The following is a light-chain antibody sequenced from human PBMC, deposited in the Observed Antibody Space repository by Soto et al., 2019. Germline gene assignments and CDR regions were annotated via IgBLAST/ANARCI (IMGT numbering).Light chain of an antibody. J-gene: IGKJ2*01. CDR2: DAS. Sequence: DIQMTQSPSTLSVSVGDRATITCRASQSISWWLAWYQQKPGKGPKLLIYDASSLQSGVPSRFSGSGSGTEFTLTISSLQPDDFATYYCQQYNGDSYTFGQGTKVDIK. CDR3: QQYNGDSYT. CDR1: QSISWW. V-gene: IGKV1-5*01.